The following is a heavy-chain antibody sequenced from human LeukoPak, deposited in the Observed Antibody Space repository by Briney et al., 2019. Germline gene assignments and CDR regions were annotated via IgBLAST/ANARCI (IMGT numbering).Heavy chain of an antibody. CDR2: IKEDGSEK. V-gene: IGHV3-7*01. CDR3: TRDKGKGYYSYFYYGMDV. D-gene: IGHD1-1*01. CDR1: GFNFGQYY. Sequence: GGSLRLSCAASGFNFGQYYMSWVRQAPGKGLEWVANIKEDGSEKHYVDSVEGRFSISRDNAKNAVYLQMNSLRAEDTAVYYCTRDKGKGYYSYFYYGMDVWGQGTTVTVSS. J-gene: IGHJ6*02.